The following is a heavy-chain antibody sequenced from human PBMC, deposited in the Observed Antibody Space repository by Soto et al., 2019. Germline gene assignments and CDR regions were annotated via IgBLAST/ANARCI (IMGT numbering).Heavy chain of an antibody. CDR1: GFTFSSYS. Sequence: GSLRLSCAASGFTFSSYSLNWVRQAPGKGLEWVSSISSSSNYIYYADSVKGRFTITRDNAKNSLYLEMSSLRAVDTAVYYCARDEGGKTGRGHYYYGMDVWGQGTTVTVSS. D-gene: IGHD3-10*01. CDR3: ARDEGGKTGRGHYYYGMDV. V-gene: IGHV3-21*01. CDR2: ISSSSNYI. J-gene: IGHJ6*02.